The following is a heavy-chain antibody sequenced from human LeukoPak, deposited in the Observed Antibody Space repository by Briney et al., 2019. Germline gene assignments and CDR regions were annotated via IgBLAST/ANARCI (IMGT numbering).Heavy chain of an antibody. CDR1: GGSISSYY. J-gene: IGHJ6*03. CDR3: ESCERGYSYGYDYYYYTEV. CDR2: IYYSGST. Sequence: PSETLSLTCTVSGGSISSYYWSWIRQPPGKGLGWSGYIYYSGSTNYNPSLKSRVTISVDTSKNQFSLKLSSVTAADTAVYYCESCERGYSYGYDYYYYTEVWRKRTTVSVCS. V-gene: IGHV4-59*01. D-gene: IGHD5-18*01.